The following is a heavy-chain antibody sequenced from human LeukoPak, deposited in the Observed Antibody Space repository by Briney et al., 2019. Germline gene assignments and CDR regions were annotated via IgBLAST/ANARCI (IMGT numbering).Heavy chain of an antibody. D-gene: IGHD3-10*01. J-gene: IGHJ4*02. V-gene: IGHV1-2*06. CDR2: INPSSGGT. CDR1: GYTFTGYY. Sequence: ASVKVSCKASGYTFTGYYLHWLRQAPGQGLEWMGRINPSSGGTNYAQKFRGRATMTRDTSINTAYMTLSSLRSDDTAVYYCARGPSGSDYWGQGTLVTVSS. CDR3: ARGPSGSDY.